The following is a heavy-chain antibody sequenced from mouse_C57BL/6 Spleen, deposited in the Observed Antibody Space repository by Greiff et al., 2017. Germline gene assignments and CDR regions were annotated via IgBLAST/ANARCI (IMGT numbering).Heavy chain of an antibody. Sequence: EVMLVESGEGLVKPGGSLKLSCAASGFTFSSYAMSWVRQTPEKRLEWVAYISRGGDYIYYADTVKGRFTISRDNARNTLYLQMSSLKSEDTAMYYYTRVDYSNSLAMDYWGQGTSVTVSS. CDR3: TRVDYSNSLAMDY. CDR1: GFTFSSYA. V-gene: IGHV5-9-1*02. J-gene: IGHJ4*01. D-gene: IGHD2-5*01. CDR2: ISRGGDYI.